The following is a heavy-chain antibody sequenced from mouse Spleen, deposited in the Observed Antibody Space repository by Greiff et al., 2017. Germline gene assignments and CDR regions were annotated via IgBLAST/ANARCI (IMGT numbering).Heavy chain of an antibody. CDR2: INPNNGGT. V-gene: IGHV1-22*01. CDR1: GHTFTDYN. Sequence: EVQLQQSGPELVKPGASVKMSCKASGHTFTDYNMHWVKQSHGKSLEWIGYINPNNGGTSYNQKFKGKATLTVNKSSSTAYMELRSLTSEDSAVYYCARGDYGSSYNYYAMDYWGQGTSVTVSS. J-gene: IGHJ4*01. D-gene: IGHD1-1*01. CDR3: ARGDYGSSYNYYAMDY.